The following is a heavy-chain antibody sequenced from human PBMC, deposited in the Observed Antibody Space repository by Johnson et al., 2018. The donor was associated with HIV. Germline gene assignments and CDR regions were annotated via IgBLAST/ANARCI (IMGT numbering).Heavy chain of an antibody. D-gene: IGHD3-9*01. CDR1: GFTFSSYA. V-gene: IGHV3-30*04. J-gene: IGHJ3*02. Sequence: QMLLVESGGGVVRPGGYLRLSCAASGFTFSSYAMHWVRQAPGKGLEWVAVISYDGSNTYYADSVKGRFTISRDNSKNTLYLQMNSLRAEDTAVYYCAKDPPGVDDIHAFDIWGQGTMVTVSS. CDR3: AKDPPGVDDIHAFDI. CDR2: ISYDGSNT.